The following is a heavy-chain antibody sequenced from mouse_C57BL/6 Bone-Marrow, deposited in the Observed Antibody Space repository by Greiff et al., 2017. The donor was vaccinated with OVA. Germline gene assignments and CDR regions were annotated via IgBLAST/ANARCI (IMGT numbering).Heavy chain of an antibody. CDR3: ARAYYGSSSYYYAMDY. CDR1: GFSLSTSGMG. CDR2: IYWDDDK. Sequence: QVTLKESGPGILQSSQTLSLTCSFSGFSLSTSGMGVSWIRQPSGKGLEWLAHIYWDDDKRYNPSLKSRPTISKDTSRNQVFLKITSVDTADTATYYCARAYYGSSSYYYAMDYWGQGTSVTVSS. V-gene: IGHV8-12*01. D-gene: IGHD1-1*01. J-gene: IGHJ4*01.